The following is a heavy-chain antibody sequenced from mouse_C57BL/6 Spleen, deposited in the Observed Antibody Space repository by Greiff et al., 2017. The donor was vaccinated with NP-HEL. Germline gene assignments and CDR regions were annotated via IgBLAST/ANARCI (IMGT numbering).Heavy chain of an antibody. Sequence: DVQLQESGGDLVKPGGSLKLSCAASGFTFSSYGMSWVRQTPDKRLEWVATISSGGSYTYYPDSVKGRFTISRDNAKNTLYLQMSSLKSEDTAMYYCARGATVVVPYYAMDYWGKGTSVTVSS. D-gene: IGHD1-1*01. CDR1: GFTFSSYG. V-gene: IGHV5-6*01. CDR2: ISSGGSYT. CDR3: ARGATVVVPYYAMDY. J-gene: IGHJ4*01.